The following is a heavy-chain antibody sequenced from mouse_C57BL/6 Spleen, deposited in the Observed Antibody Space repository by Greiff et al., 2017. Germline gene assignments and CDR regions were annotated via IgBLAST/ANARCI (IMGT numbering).Heavy chain of an antibody. CDR1: GYTFTDYN. V-gene: IGHV1-18*01. D-gene: IGHD2-13*01. J-gene: IGHJ4*01. CDR2: INPNNGGT. CDR3: ARGRVTMTDYYAMDY. Sequence: EVKVVESGPELVKPGASVKIPCKASGYTFTDYNMDWVKQSHGKSLEWIGDINPNNGGTIYNQKFKGKATLTVDKSSSTAYMELRSLTSEDTAVYYCARGRVTMTDYYAMDYWGQGTSVTVSS.